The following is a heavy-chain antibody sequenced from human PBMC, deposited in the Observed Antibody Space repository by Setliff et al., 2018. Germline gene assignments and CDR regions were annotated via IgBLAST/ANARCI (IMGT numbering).Heavy chain of an antibody. J-gene: IGHJ6*03. CDR3: ARGRLREDLLHYYYYHMDV. Sequence: SETLSLTCTVSGGSISSGDYYWSWIRQPPGKGLEWIGYIYSSGSTYYNPSLKSRVSISVDTSKNQFSLKLSSVTAADTAVYYCARGRLREDLLHYYYYHMDVWGKGTTVTVSS. V-gene: IGHV4-30-4*08. D-gene: IGHD3-22*01. CDR2: IYSSGST. CDR1: GGSISSGDYY.